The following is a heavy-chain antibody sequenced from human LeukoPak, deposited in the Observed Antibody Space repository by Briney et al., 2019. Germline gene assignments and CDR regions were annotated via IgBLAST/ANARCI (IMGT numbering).Heavy chain of an antibody. CDR3: ARRVGAAEYFGY. Sequence: SETLSLTCTVSGGSISTSNYYWGWIRQPPGKGLEWIGSIYDSGSTYYNPSLKSRVTISVDTSRNQFSLKLSSVTAADTALYYCARRVGAAEYFGYWGQGTLVTVSS. CDR1: GGSISTSNYY. V-gene: IGHV4-39*01. CDR2: IYDSGST. J-gene: IGHJ4*02. D-gene: IGHD1-26*01.